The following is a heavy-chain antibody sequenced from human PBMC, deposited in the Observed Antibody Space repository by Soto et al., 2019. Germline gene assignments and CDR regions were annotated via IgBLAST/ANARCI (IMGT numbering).Heavy chain of an antibody. D-gene: IGHD2-8*01. J-gene: IGHJ4*02. CDR1: GGSFSGYY. Sequence: QVQLQQWGAGLLKPSETLSLTCAVYGGSFSGYYWSWIRQPPGKGLEWIGEINHSGSTNYNPSLKSRVTISVHTSKNQFSLKLSSVTAADTAVYYCARGYLTRCMVYWGQGTLVTVSS. CDR3: ARGYLTRCMVY. V-gene: IGHV4-34*01. CDR2: INHSGST.